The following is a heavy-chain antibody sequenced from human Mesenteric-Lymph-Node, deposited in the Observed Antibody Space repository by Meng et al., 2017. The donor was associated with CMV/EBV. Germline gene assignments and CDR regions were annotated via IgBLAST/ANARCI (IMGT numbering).Heavy chain of an antibody. V-gene: IGHV3-20*04. CDR2: INWNGGST. J-gene: IGHJ4*02. CDR3: ARGITVVRLPPDY. CDR1: GFTFDDYG. Sequence: GESLKISCAASGFTFDDYGMSWVRQAPGKGLEWVSGINWNGGSTGYADSVKGRFTISRDNAKNSLYLQMNSLRAEDTAVYYCARGITVVRLPPDYWGQGTLVTVSS. D-gene: IGHD3-10*01.